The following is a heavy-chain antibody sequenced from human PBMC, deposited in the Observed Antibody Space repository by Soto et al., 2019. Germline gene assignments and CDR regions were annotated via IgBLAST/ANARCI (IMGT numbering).Heavy chain of an antibody. J-gene: IGHJ4*02. D-gene: IGHD3-10*01. CDR3: ARALRRSASATYYTVGAEY. Sequence: QVQVVQSGAEVKKPGSSVTVSCKTSGDDFNSYTIIWVRQAPGQGLEWMGRVIPVLGTSDSAQKFQGRLTLSADKSTDTVYMELSSLTSEDTAVYYCARALRRSASATYYTVGAEYWGQGTLVTVSS. V-gene: IGHV1-69*08. CDR2: VIPVLGTS. CDR1: GDDFNSYT.